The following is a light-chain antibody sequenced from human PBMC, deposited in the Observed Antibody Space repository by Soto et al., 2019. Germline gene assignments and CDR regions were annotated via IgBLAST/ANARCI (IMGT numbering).Light chain of an antibody. V-gene: IGKV1-17*03. CDR1: QAISNY. J-gene: IGKJ4*01. Sequence: DIQMTQSPSAMSASVGDRVTITCRASQAISNYLAWFQQKPGKVPKRLIYGAANLQSGVPSRFSGSGSGTEFTLTISSXQPEDFATYFCLQHNSYPLTFGGGTKVDIK. CDR2: GAA. CDR3: LQHNSYPLT.